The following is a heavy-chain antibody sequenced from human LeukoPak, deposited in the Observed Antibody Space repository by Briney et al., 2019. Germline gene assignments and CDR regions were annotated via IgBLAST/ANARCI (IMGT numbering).Heavy chain of an antibody. J-gene: IGHJ4*02. CDR1: GFHINSYA. CDR2: INGSGGST. Sequence: GGSLRLSCAASGFHINSYAICLVRQSQGNVLAFVSAINGSGGSTYYADSVKGRFTISRDNAKNSLYLQMNSLRAEDTAVYYCARNSVAGVYWGQGTLVTVSS. D-gene: IGHD6-19*01. V-gene: IGHV3-23*01. CDR3: ARNSVAGVY.